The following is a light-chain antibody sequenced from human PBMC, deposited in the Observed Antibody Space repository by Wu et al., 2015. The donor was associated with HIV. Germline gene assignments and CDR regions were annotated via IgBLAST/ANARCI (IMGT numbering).Light chain of an antibody. CDR3: QQYGYSXL. V-gene: IGKV3-20*01. CDR1: RVLGSSY. J-gene: IGKJ4*01. Sequence: ATPPSAGPVRVLGSSYLRTWVPDRNLGQAPRLLIYGASSRALASQTGSVGSGSGTDFTLTISRLEPEDFAVYYCQQYGYSXLFGGGTKVEIK. CDR2: GAS.